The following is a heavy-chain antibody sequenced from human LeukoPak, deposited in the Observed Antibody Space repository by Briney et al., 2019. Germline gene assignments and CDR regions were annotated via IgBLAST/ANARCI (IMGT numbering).Heavy chain of an antibody. CDR1: GYSISSGYY. Sequence: SETLSLTCAVSGYSISSGYYWGWIRQPPGKGLEWIGSIYHSGSTYYNPSLKSRVTISVDTSKNQFSLKLSSVTAADTAVYYCARLWGTAMDNFRSGWFDPWGQGTLVTVSS. D-gene: IGHD5-18*01. V-gene: IGHV4-38-2*01. J-gene: IGHJ5*02. CDR2: IYHSGST. CDR3: ARLWGTAMDNFRSGWFDP.